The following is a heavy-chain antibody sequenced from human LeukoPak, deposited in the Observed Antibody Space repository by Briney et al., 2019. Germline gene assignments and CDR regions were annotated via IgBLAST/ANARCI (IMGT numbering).Heavy chain of an antibody. CDR3: ARDKGRGYNPVDY. CDR2: IYYSGST. J-gene: IGHJ4*02. V-gene: IGHV4-39*07. D-gene: IGHD5-24*01. Sequence: PSETLSLTCTVSGGSISSSSYYWGWIRQPPGKGLEWIGSIYYSGSTYYNPSLKSRVTISVDTSKNQFSLKLSSVTAADTAVYYCARDKGRGYNPVDYWGQGTLVTVSS. CDR1: GGSISSSSYY.